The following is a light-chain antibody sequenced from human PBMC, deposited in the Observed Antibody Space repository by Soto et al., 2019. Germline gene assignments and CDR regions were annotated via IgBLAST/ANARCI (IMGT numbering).Light chain of an antibody. CDR3: QQYNTYSWT. Sequence: DIQLTQSPSTLSAFVGDRVTITCRASQSISSWLAWYQQKPGKDPKLLIYKASSLESGVPSRFSGSGSGTEFTLTISSLQPDDFATYYCQQYNTYSWTFGQGTKVDNK. CDR1: QSISSW. J-gene: IGKJ1*01. CDR2: KAS. V-gene: IGKV1-5*03.